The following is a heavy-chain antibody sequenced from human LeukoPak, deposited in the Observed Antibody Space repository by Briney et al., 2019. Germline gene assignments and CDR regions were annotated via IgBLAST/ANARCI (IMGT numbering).Heavy chain of an antibody. CDR1: GGSFSSYY. D-gene: IGHD3-9*01. Sequence: PSETLSLICAVYGGSFSSYYWSWIRQPPGKGLEWIGYIYYSGSTNYNPSLKSRVTISVDTSKNQFSLKLSSVTAADTAVYYCARGYYDILTGYYGYYYYYMDVWGKGTTVTVSS. V-gene: IGHV4-59*01. J-gene: IGHJ6*03. CDR2: IYYSGST. CDR3: ARGYYDILTGYYGYYYYYMDV.